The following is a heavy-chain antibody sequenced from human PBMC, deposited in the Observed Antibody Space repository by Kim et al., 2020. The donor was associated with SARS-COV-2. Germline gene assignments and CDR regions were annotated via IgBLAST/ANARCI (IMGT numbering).Heavy chain of an antibody. D-gene: IGHD5-12*01. CDR2: GNGDT. CDR3: TRSNIGP. Sequence: GNGDTKYSQKFQGRVTITRDTSASTAYMELSSLKSEDTALYYCTRSNIGPWGQGTLVTVSS. V-gene: IGHV1-3*01. J-gene: IGHJ5*02.